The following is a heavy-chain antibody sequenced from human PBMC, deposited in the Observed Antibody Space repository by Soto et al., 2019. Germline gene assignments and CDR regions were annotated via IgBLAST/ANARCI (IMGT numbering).Heavy chain of an antibody. V-gene: IGHV3-48*01. CDR3: AAWGQCPFYDNSVYQSPADAFVI. Sequence: GGSLRLSCAASGFTFSSYAMSWVRQAPGKGLEWVSYICGTSTIIYYADSVKGRFTISRDNSKNTLYLQMGRLRAEDMAVYYCAAWGQCPFYDNSVYQSPADAFVIWCQGTMGTV. D-gene: IGHD3-22*01. CDR1: GFTFSSYA. CDR2: ICGTSTII. J-gene: IGHJ3*02.